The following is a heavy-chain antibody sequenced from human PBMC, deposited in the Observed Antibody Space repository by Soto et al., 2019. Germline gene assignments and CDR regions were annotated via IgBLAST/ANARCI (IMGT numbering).Heavy chain of an antibody. V-gene: IGHV1-2*04. Sequence: QVQLVQSGAEVKKPGASVKVSCKASGYTFTGYYMHWVRQAPGQGLEWMGWINPNSGGTNYAQKLQGWVTMTRDTSISTAYMELSRLRSDDTAVYYCARVGGPNLQGGNYYGMDVWGQGTTVTVSS. D-gene: IGHD2-15*01. CDR1: GYTFTGYY. CDR3: ARVGGPNLQGGNYYGMDV. J-gene: IGHJ6*02. CDR2: INPNSGGT.